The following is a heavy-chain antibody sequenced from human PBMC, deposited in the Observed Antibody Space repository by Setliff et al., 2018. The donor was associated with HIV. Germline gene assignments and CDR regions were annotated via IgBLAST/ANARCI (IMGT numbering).Heavy chain of an antibody. J-gene: IGHJ6*03. CDR1: GYMFTSYG. Sequence: ASVKVSCKASGYMFTSYGIGWVRQAPGQGLEWMGVINPSGGSTDYAQRFQGRVTMTRDTSATTVYMELSSLRSEDTALYYCARAAPDYGTLYYMDVWGTGTTVTVSS. V-gene: IGHV1-46*01. CDR3: ARAAPDYGTLYYMDV. D-gene: IGHD4-17*01. CDR2: INPSGGST.